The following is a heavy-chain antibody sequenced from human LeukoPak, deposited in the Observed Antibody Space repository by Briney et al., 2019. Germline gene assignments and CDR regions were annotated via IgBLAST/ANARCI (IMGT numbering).Heavy chain of an antibody. CDR1: GIIFSSYG. J-gene: IGHJ4*02. CDR2: IRYDGSIK. CDR3: ARASGEYDYVWGSYRYTGPPYYFDY. V-gene: IGHV3-30*02. D-gene: IGHD3-16*02. Sequence: GGSLRLSCAASGIIFSSYGMHWVRQAPGKGLEWVAFIRYDGSIKYYADSVKGRFTISRDNSKNTLYLQMNSLRAEDTAVYYCARASGEYDYVWGSYRYTGPPYYFDYWGQGTLVTVSS.